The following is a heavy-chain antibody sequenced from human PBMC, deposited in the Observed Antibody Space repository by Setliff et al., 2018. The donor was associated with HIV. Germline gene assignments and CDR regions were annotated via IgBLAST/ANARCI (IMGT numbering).Heavy chain of an antibody. D-gene: IGHD2-15*01. CDR3: ARKAADVSGGGMDV. Sequence: SETLSLTCTVSGGSISSYYWSWIRQPPGKGLEWIGYIYYSGSTNYNPSLKSRVTISLDTANNRFSLRLTSATAADTAIYYCARKAADVSGGGMDVWGQGTTVTVSS. V-gene: IGHV4-59*01. CDR2: IYYSGST. CDR1: GGSISSYY. J-gene: IGHJ6*02.